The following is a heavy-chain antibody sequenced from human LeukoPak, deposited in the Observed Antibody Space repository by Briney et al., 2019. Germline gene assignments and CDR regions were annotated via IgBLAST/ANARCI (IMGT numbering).Heavy chain of an antibody. CDR1: GFTFSDHY. CDR3: ARGTSSAGTFTPAY. D-gene: IGHD6-13*01. CDR2: TRNKANSYTT. Sequence: PGGSLRLSCAASGFTFSDHYMDWVRQAPGKGLEWVGRTRNKANSYTTEYAASVKGRFTISRDDSKNSLYLQMNSLKTEDTAVYYCARGTSSAGTFTPAYWGQGTLVTVSS. V-gene: IGHV3-72*01. J-gene: IGHJ4*02.